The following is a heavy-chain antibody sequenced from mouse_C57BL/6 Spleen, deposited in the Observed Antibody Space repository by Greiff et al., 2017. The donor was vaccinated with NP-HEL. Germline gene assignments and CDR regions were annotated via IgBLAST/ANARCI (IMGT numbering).Heavy chain of an antibody. CDR1: GYTFTSYW. V-gene: IGHV1-69*01. Sequence: QVQLKQPGAELVMPGASVKLSCKASGYTFTSYWMHWVKQRPGQGLEWIGEIDPSDSYTNYNQKFKGKSTLTVDKSSSTAYMQLSSLTSEDSAVYYCARWGPGDYWGQGTTLTVSS. J-gene: IGHJ2*01. CDR2: IDPSDSYT. CDR3: ARWGPGDY.